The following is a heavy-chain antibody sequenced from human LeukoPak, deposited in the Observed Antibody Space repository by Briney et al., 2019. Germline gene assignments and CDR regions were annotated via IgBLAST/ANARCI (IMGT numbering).Heavy chain of an antibody. J-gene: IGHJ3*02. CDR1: GGSISSYY. V-gene: IGHV4-59*01. CDR3: ARAVLTMVRVSFAFDI. D-gene: IGHD3-10*01. Sequence: SETLSLTCTVSGGSISSYYWSWIRQPPGKGLEWIGYIYYSGSTNYNPSLKSRVTISVDTSKNQFSLKLSSVTAADTAVYYCARAVLTMVRVSFAFDIWGQGTMVTVSP. CDR2: IYYSGST.